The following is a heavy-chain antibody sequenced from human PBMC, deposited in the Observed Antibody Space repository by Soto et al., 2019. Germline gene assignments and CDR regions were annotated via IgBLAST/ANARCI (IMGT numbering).Heavy chain of an antibody. J-gene: IGHJ6*02. D-gene: IGHD5-12*01. V-gene: IGHV1-69*01. CDR2: IIPIFGTA. CDR1: GGTFSSYA. CDR3: AGDYRGRPNPDYYYYGMDV. Sequence: QVQLVQSGAEVKKPGSSVKVSCKASGGTFSSYAISWVRQAPGQGLEWMGGIIPIFGTANYAQKFQGRVTITADESTSTAYMELSRLRSEDTAVYYCAGDYRGRPNPDYYYYGMDVWVQGTTVTVSS.